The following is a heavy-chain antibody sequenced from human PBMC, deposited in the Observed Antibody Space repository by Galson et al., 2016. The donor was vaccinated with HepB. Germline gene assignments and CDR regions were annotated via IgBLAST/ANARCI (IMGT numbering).Heavy chain of an antibody. CDR3: ARAGDQHYDSTGYYSGSSDF. D-gene: IGHD3-22*01. V-gene: IGHV1-18*04. J-gene: IGHJ4*02. CDR1: GYIFTSYG. CDR2: ISGNNGNT. Sequence: SVKVSCKASGYIFTSYGISWVRQAPGQGLEWMGWISGNNGNTNTAQKLQGRVTLTTDTSTGTAYMELRSLTSDDTAVYYCARAGDQHYDSTGYYSGSSDFWGQGTLVTVSS.